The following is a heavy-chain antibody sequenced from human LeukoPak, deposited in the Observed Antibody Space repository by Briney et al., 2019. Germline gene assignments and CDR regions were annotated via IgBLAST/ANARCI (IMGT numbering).Heavy chain of an antibody. CDR3: ARVEEGYGSGRRENYYYYMDV. Sequence: SETLSLTCAIYGGSFDGYSWSWIRQPPGKGLEWIGYIHYTGSTNYNPSLKSRVTISVHTSKNQFSLKLSSVTAADTAVYYCARVEEGYGSGRRENYYYYMDVWGKGTTVTISS. V-gene: IGHV4-59*01. J-gene: IGHJ6*03. CDR2: IHYTGST. D-gene: IGHD3-10*01. CDR1: GGSFDGYS.